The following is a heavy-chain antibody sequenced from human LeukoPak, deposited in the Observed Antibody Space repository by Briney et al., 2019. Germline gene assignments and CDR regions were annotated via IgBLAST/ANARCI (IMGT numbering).Heavy chain of an antibody. J-gene: IGHJ4*02. CDR3: AKAYYYGSGSYPIIFDY. Sequence: GGSLRLSCAASGFTFSSYGMHWVRQAPGKGLGWVAVISYDVSNKYYADSVKRRFTISRDNSKDTLYLQMNSLSAEDTAVYYCAKAYYYGSGSYPIIFDYWGQGTLVTVSS. CDR1: GFTFSSYG. CDR2: ISYDVSNK. V-gene: IGHV3-30*18. D-gene: IGHD3-10*01.